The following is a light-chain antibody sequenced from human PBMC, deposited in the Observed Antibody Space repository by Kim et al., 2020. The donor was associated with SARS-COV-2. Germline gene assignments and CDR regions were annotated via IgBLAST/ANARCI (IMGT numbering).Light chain of an antibody. CDR3: QAWDSSSWV. V-gene: IGLV3-1*01. Sequence: VSPGQTASITCSGDKLGDKYACWYQQKPGQSPVLVIYQDSKRPSGIPERFSGSNAGNTATLTISGTQAMDEADYYCQAWDSSSWVFGGGTQLTVL. CDR1: KLGDKY. J-gene: IGLJ3*02. CDR2: QDS.